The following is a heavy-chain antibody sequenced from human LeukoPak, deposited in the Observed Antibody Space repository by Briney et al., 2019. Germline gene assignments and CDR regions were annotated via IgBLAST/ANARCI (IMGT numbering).Heavy chain of an antibody. CDR2: ITDGGYDT. V-gene: IGHV3-23*01. CDR1: GFTFGSFA. Sequence: PGGSLRLSCAASGFTFGSFAMSWVRQAPGKGLEWVSAITDGGYDTYYADSVKGQFTISRDNSKNTLFLQMNSLRAEDTAIYYCAKDSYASGRPLHTFDVWGQGTMVTVSS. J-gene: IGHJ3*01. D-gene: IGHD3-10*01. CDR3: AKDSYASGRPLHTFDV.